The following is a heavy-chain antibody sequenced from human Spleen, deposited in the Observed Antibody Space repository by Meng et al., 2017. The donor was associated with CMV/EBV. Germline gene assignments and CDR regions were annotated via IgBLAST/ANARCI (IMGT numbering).Heavy chain of an antibody. CDR1: GFTVSSNY. V-gene: IGHV3-53*01. CDR3: AREDGSSWTGVYFDY. J-gene: IGHJ4*02. CDR2: IYSGGST. Sequence: GESLKISCAASGFTVSSNYMSWVRQAPGKGLEWVSVIYSGGSTYYADSVKGRFTISRDNSNNSVYLQMNSLRAEDTAVYYCAREDGSSWTGVYFDYWGQGTLVTVSS. D-gene: IGHD6-13*01.